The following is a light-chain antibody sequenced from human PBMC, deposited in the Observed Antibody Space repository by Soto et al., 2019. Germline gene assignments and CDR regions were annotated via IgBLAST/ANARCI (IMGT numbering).Light chain of an antibody. Sequence: DVVLTQSPLSLPVNFGQPASISCRSSKSHVYSDGNTHLSWFHQRPGQSPRRLIYRVSSRDSGVPDRFSGSGSGTDFTLEISRVEAEDVGIYFCTQGTHWPRTFGQGTKVEVK. J-gene: IGKJ1*01. V-gene: IGKV2-30*01. CDR3: TQGTHWPRT. CDR2: RVS. CDR1: KSHVYSDGNTH.